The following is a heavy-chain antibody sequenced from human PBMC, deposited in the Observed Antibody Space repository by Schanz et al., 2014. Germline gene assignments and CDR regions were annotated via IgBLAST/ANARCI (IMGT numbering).Heavy chain of an antibody. V-gene: IGHV3-21*04. D-gene: IGHD1-26*01. CDR2: VSRSTPDI. CDR1: GFGFSSYS. J-gene: IGHJ2*01. CDR3: ARNRGSGCHNWYFDL. Sequence: EVQLVESGGGLIQPGGSLRLSCAASGFGFSSYSMNWVRQAPGKGLEWVSYVSRSTPDIYYADSVKGRFTISRDNSKNTLFLQLNSLRADDTAVYYCARNRGSGCHNWYFDLWGRGTLVTVSS.